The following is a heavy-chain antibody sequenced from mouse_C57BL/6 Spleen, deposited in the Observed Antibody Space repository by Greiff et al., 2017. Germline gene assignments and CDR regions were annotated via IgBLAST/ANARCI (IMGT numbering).Heavy chain of an antibody. CDR1: GYTFTSYW. CDR2: IHPNSGST. Sequence: VQLQQPGAELVKPGASVPLSCKASGYTFTSYWMHWVKQRPGQGLEWIGMIHPNSGSTNYNEKFNSKATLTVDKSSSKAYMQLSSLTSEDAAVYYCARGDTTVVDYFDYWGQGTTVTVSA. CDR3: ARGDTTVVDYFDY. J-gene: IGHJ2*01. V-gene: IGHV1-64*01. D-gene: IGHD1-1*01.